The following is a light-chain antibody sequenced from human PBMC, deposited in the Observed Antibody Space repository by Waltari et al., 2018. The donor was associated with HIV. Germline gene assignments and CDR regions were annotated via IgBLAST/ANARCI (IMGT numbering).Light chain of an antibody. J-gene: IGKJ5*01. Sequence: DIQMTQTPSSLFAFVGDRVTISCRASQAIRNSIAWYHHKPGKAPKLLLSGASTLESGVPSRFSGGGSETDYTLIINNLQPEDFGTYYCQQYYSVPLTFGQGTQL. CDR1: QAIRNS. CDR3: QQYYSVPLT. V-gene: IGKV1-NL1*01. CDR2: GAS.